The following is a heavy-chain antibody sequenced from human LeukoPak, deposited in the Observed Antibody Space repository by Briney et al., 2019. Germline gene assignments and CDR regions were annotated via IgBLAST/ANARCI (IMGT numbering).Heavy chain of an antibody. J-gene: IGHJ4*02. Sequence: PGGSLRLSCAASGFTFSSYAMHWVRQAPGKGLEWVAVIWYDGSNKYYADSVKGRFTISRDNSKNTLYLQMNSLRAEDTAVYYCARGYYYDSSGYYSDYWGQGTLVTVSS. CDR3: ARGYYYDSSGYYSDY. D-gene: IGHD3-22*01. CDR1: GFTFSSYA. CDR2: IWYDGSNK. V-gene: IGHV3-33*08.